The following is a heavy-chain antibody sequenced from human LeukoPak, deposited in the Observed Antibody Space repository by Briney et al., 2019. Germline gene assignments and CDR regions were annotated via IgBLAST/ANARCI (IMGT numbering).Heavy chain of an antibody. J-gene: IGHJ4*02. Sequence: GGCLRLSCAASGFSFSSYGMHWVRQAPGKGLEWVTFIRYDGSNKYYADSVKGRFTISRDNSKNTLYLQMNSLRAEDTAVYYCAKEIVAARPRYYFDYWGQGNLVTVSS. CDR2: IRYDGSNK. D-gene: IGHD6-6*01. CDR1: GFSFSSYG. V-gene: IGHV3-30*02. CDR3: AKEIVAARPRYYFDY.